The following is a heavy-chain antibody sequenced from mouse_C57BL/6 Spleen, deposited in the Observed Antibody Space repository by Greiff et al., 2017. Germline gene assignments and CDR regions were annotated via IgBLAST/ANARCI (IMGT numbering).Heavy chain of an antibody. CDR1: GFTFSDYG. CDR3: ARPETTVAPFAY. J-gene: IGHJ3*01. V-gene: IGHV5-17*01. Sequence: EVQVVESGGGLVKPGGSLKLSCAASGFTFSDYGMHWVRQAPEKGLEWVAYISSGSSTIYYADTVKGRFTISRDNAKNTLLLQMTSLRSEDTAMYYCARPETTVAPFAYWGQGTLVTVSA. CDR2: ISSGSSTI. D-gene: IGHD1-1*01.